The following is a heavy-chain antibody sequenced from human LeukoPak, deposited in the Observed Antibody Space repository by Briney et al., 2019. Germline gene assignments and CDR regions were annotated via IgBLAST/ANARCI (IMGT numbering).Heavy chain of an antibody. Sequence: SETLSLTCAVSGGSITGLYWSWFRQPPGKRLEWIGYIHFTGATNYNPSLKSRVTMLVDTPKNQFSLKLTSVTTADTAVYYCARGGWSLDFWGPGTLVTVSS. D-gene: IGHD3-16*01. J-gene: IGHJ4*02. CDR1: GGSITGLY. V-gene: IGHV4-59*11. CDR2: IHFTGAT. CDR3: ARGGWSLDF.